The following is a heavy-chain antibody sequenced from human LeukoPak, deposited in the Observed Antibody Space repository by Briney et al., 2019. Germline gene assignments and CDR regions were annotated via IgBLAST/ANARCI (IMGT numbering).Heavy chain of an antibody. Sequence: GGSLRLSCAAYGFTFGSYAMYWVRQAPGKGLEWVSGIFGSGGSAHYADSVKGRFTISRDNSKNTVYLQMDSLRVEDTAIYYCAKTTTGYSSGRYPAWPIDYWGQGTLVTVSS. J-gene: IGHJ4*02. CDR3: AKTTTGYSSGRYPAWPIDY. V-gene: IGHV3-23*01. CDR2: IFGSGGSA. D-gene: IGHD2-15*01. CDR1: GFTFGSYA.